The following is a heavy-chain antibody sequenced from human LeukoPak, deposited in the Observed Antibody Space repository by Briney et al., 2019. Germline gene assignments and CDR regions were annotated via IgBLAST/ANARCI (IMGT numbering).Heavy chain of an antibody. CDR2: IYHSGST. CDR3: ARDPGYCSSTSCYNWFDP. Sequence: KASETLSLTCAVSGGSISSSNWWSWVRQPPGKGLEWIGEIYHSGSTNYNPSLKSRVTISVDTSKNQFSLKLSSVTAADTAVCYCARDPGYCSSTSCYNWFDPWGQGTLVTVSS. V-gene: IGHV4-4*02. D-gene: IGHD2-2*03. J-gene: IGHJ5*02. CDR1: GGSISSSNW.